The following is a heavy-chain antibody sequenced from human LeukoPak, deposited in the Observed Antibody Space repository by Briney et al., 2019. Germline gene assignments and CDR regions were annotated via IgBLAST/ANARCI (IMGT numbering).Heavy chain of an antibody. CDR1: GGSISSYY. CDR3: ARESYYYGSGSYPGFDY. CDR2: IYTSGST. D-gene: IGHD3-10*01. V-gene: IGHV4-4*07. Sequence: SETLSLTCTVSGGSISSYYWSWIRQPAGKGLEWIGRIYTSGSTNYNPSLKSRVTMSVDTSKNQFSLKLSSVTAADTAVYYCARESYYYGSGSYPGFDYWGQGTLVTVSS. J-gene: IGHJ4*02.